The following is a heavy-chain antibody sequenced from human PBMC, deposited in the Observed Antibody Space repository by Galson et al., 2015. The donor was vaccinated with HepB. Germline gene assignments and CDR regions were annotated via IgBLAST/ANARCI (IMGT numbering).Heavy chain of an antibody. CDR2: INPSGGSI. D-gene: IGHD3-3*01. CDR1: GSNFTNYN. CDR3: ARDRSYKRYLEWETRDHYYMDV. J-gene: IGHJ6*03. V-gene: IGHV1-46*03. Sequence: SVKVSCKASGSNFTNYNIHWVRQAPGQGLEWMGIINPSGGSITYAQKFQGRVSMTRDTSTRTVYMELSSLRPEDTAVYYCARDRSYKRYLEWETRDHYYMDVWGKGTTVTVSS.